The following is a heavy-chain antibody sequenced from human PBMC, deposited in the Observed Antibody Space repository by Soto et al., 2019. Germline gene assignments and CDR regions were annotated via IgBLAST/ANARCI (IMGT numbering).Heavy chain of an antibody. CDR3: ARESLTRGAFAI. Sequence: GGSLRLSCAASGFTFSSYAMSWVRQAPGKGLEWVSAISGSTIYYADSVKGRFTISRDNAKNSLYLQMNSLRAEDTAVYYCARESLTRGAFAIWGQGTMVTVSS. V-gene: IGHV3-21*04. CDR2: ISGSTI. D-gene: IGHD3-10*01. CDR1: GFTFSSYA. J-gene: IGHJ3*02.